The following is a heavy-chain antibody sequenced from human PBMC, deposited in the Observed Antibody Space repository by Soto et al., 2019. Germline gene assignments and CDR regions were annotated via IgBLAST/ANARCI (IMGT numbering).Heavy chain of an antibody. D-gene: IGHD4-17*01. Sequence: GGSLRLSCAASGFTFGSYWMSWVRQAPGKGLEWVANIKQDGSEKHYVDSVKGRFTISRDNAKNSLYLQMNSLRAEDTAVYYCARAPDGDYYYFDYWGQGTLVTVSS. J-gene: IGHJ4*02. CDR2: IKQDGSEK. CDR3: ARAPDGDYYYFDY. V-gene: IGHV3-7*01. CDR1: GFTFGSYW.